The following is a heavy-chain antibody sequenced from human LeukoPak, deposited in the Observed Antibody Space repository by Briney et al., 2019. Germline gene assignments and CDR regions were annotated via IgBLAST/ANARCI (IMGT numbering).Heavy chain of an antibody. V-gene: IGHV3-23*01. D-gene: IGHD3-16*02. CDR3: AKERAGYTNPYYFDY. CDR1: GFTFSTYA. J-gene: IGHJ4*02. Sequence: GGSLTLLCGASGFTFSTYAMRWLRQAPGKGLEWGSNISGSGAYTHYAHPERGRHTISRDNSKKTLYLHMNSLGAEDTAVYYCAKERAGYTNPYYFDYWGQGTLVTVSS. CDR2: ISGSGAYT.